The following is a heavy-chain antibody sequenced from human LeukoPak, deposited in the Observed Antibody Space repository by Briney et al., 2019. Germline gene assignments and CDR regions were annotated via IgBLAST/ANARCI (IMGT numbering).Heavy chain of an antibody. V-gene: IGHV3-66*01. CDR3: AREPDYGDGWFDY. J-gene: IGHJ4*02. CDR1: GFTVSDNY. D-gene: IGHD4-17*01. CDR2: IYTTEQT. Sequence: GGSLRLSCVGSGFTVSDNYMNWVRQTPGKGLEWVSVIYTTEQTYYADSVKGRFTISRDNAKNSLYLQMNSLRAEDTAVYYCAREPDYGDGWFDYWGQGTLVTVSS.